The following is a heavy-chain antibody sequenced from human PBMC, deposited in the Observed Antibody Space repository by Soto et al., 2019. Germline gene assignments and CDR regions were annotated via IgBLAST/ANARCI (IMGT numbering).Heavy chain of an antibody. D-gene: IGHD5-12*01. V-gene: IGHV1-69*12. Sequence: QVQLVQSGAEVKKPGSSVKVSCKASGGTFSSYAISWVRQAPGQGLEWMGGIIPIFGTANYAQKFQGRVTITADESTSTAYMELSSLRSADTAVYYCARGGVVATTLIANNWFDPWGQGTLATVSS. J-gene: IGHJ5*02. CDR3: ARGGVVATTLIANNWFDP. CDR2: IIPIFGTA. CDR1: GGTFSSYA.